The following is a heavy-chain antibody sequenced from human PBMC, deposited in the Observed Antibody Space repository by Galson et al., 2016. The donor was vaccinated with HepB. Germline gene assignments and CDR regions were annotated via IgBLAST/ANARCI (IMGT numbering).Heavy chain of an antibody. Sequence: SLRLSCAASGFAFSSYAMRWVRQAPGKGLEWVSGISDSGGTTYYADSVKGRFTISRDNSKNTLYLQMNSLRAEDTAVYYCAKGGGGSSSWQKYYYYYYMDVWGKGTTVTVSS. J-gene: IGHJ6*03. D-gene: IGHD6-13*01. CDR3: AKGGGGSSSWQKYYYYYYMDV. V-gene: IGHV3-23*01. CDR2: ISDSGGTT. CDR1: GFAFSSYA.